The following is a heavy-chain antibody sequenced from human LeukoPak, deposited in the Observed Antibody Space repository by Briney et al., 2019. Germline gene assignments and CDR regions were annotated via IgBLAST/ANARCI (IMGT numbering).Heavy chain of an antibody. J-gene: IGHJ4*02. CDR1: GFTFSNAW. Sequence: GGSLRLSCAASGFTFSNAWMSWVRQAPGKGLEWVGRIKSKTDGGTTDYAAPVKGRFTISRDDSKNTLYLQMNSLKTEDTAVYYCTTAVFSSSWLLDYWGQGTLVTVSS. CDR3: TTAVFSSSWLLDY. CDR2: IKSKTDGGTT. V-gene: IGHV3-15*01. D-gene: IGHD6-13*01.